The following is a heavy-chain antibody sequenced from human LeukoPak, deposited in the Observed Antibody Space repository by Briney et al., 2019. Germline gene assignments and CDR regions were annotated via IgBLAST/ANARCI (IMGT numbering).Heavy chain of an antibody. Sequence: PSETLSLTCAVYGGSFSGYYWSWIRQPPGKGPEWIGEINHSGSTNYNPSLKSRVTISVDTSKNQFSLKLSSVTAADTAVYYCARKGRQLWLSFDYWGQGTLVTVSS. D-gene: IGHD5-18*01. CDR3: ARKGRQLWLSFDY. V-gene: IGHV4-34*01. CDR2: INHSGST. J-gene: IGHJ4*02. CDR1: GGSFSGYY.